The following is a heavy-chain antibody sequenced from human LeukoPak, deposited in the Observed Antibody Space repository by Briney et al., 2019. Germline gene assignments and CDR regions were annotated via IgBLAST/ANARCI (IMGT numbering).Heavy chain of an antibody. V-gene: IGHV3-23*01. D-gene: IGHD4-17*01. CDR1: GFTFSSYA. Sequence: GGSLRLSCAASGFTFSSYAMTWVRQAPGKGLQWVSAVSGSGAHTYYADSVKGRFTISRDDAKNSLYLQMNSLRAEDTAVYYCARVGYGDYTVDYWGQGTLVTVSS. J-gene: IGHJ4*02. CDR3: ARVGYGDYTVDY. CDR2: VSGSGAHT.